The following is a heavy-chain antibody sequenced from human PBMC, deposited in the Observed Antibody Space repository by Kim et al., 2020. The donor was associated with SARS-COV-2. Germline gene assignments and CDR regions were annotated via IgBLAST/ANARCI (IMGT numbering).Heavy chain of an antibody. CDR1: GGSISSYY. Sequence: SETLSLTCTVSGGSISSYYWSWIRQPPGKGLEWIGYIYYSGSTNYNPSLKSRVTISVDTSKNQFSLKLSSVTAADTAVYYCAHYYDTNYFDYWGQGTLVTVSS. CDR3: AHYYDTNYFDY. V-gene: IGHV4-59*01. CDR2: IYYSGST. D-gene: IGHD3-22*01. J-gene: IGHJ4*02.